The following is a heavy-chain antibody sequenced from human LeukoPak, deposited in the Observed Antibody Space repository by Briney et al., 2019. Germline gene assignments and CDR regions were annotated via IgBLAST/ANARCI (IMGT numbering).Heavy chain of an antibody. CDR3: ATVPWNDSSGYYNWFDP. CDR2: FDPEDGET. V-gene: IGHV1-24*01. CDR1: GYTLTELS. Sequence: ASVKVSCKVSGYTLTELSMHWVRQAPGKGLEWMGGFDPEDGETIYAQKFQGRVTMTEDTSTDTAYMELSSLRSEDTAVYYCATVPWNDSSGYYNWFDPRGQGTLVTVSS. J-gene: IGHJ5*02. D-gene: IGHD3-22*01.